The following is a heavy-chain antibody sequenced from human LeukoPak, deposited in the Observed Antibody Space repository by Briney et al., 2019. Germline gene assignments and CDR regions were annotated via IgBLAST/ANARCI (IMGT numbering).Heavy chain of an antibody. D-gene: IGHD5-12*01. CDR2: IIPIFGTA. V-gene: IGHV1-69*13. CDR3: ASAPIRGYSGYDTFDY. CDR1: GGTFSSYA. J-gene: IGHJ4*02. Sequence: SVKVSCKASGGTFSSYAISWVRQAPGQGLEWMGGIIPIFGTANYAQKFQSRVTITADESTSTAYMELSSLRSEDTAVYYCASAPIRGYSGYDTFDYWGQGTLVTVSS.